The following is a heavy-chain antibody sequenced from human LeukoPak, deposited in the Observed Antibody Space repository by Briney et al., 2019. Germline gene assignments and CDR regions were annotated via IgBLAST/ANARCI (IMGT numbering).Heavy chain of an antibody. CDR3: AQGRSGYYPGY. Sequence: GGSLRLSCAASGFTFSSYSMNWVRQAPGKGLEWVSSISSSSSYIYYADSVKGRFTFSRDNAKNSLYLQMNSPRAEDTAVYYCAQGRSGYYPGYWGQGTLVTVSS. CDR1: GFTFSSYS. V-gene: IGHV3-21*01. J-gene: IGHJ4*02. CDR2: ISSSSSYI. D-gene: IGHD3-22*01.